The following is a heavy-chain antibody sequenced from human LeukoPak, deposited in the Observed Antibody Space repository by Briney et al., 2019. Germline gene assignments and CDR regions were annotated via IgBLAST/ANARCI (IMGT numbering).Heavy chain of an antibody. CDR1: GGSFSGYY. D-gene: IGHD3-3*01. CDR3: ARGGGTWSGYYYWFDP. V-gene: IGHV4-34*01. Sequence: SETLSLTCAVYGGSFSGYYWSWIRQPPGKGLEWIGEINHSGSTNYNPSLKSRVTISVDTSKNQLSLKLSSATAADTAVYYCARGGGTWSGYYYWFDPWGQGTLVTVSS. CDR2: INHSGST. J-gene: IGHJ5*02.